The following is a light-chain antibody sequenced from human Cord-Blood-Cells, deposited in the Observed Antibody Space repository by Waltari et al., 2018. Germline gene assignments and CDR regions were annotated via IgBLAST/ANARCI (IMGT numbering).Light chain of an antibody. CDR1: HSISTW. V-gene: IGKV1-5*01. CDR3: QQYNSYST. CDR2: DAS. Sequence: DIQMTQSPYTLSASVGDRVTITCRASHSISTWLAWYQQKPVKAPKLLIYDASSLESGVPSRFSGSGSGTEFTLTISSLQPDDFATYYCQQYNSYSTFGQATKVEIK. J-gene: IGKJ1*01.